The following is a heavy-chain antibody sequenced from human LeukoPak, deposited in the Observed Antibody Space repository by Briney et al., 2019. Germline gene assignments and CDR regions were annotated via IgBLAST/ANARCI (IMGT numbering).Heavy chain of an antibody. CDR3: ATDHRGNQMGNAFDI. V-gene: IGHV3-30*04. CDR2: ISYVGTNK. D-gene: IGHD7-27*01. J-gene: IGHJ3*02. Sequence: PGRSLRLSRAASGFTFTTYSLHWVRQAPGKGMEWVAVISYVGTNKYYADSVKGRFTIYRDNSKNTPYLQMNSLRAEDTAVYYCATDHRGNQMGNAFDIWGQGTEVTVSS. CDR1: GFTFTTYS.